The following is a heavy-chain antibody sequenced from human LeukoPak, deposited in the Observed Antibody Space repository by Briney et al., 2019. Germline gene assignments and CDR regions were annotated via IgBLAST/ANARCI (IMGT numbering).Heavy chain of an antibody. Sequence: PGGSLRLSCAASGFTFSSYSMNWVRQAPGKGLEWVSYISSSSSSIYYADSVKGRFTISRDNAKNSLYLQMNSLRDADTAVYYCARASGGYDFDYWGQGTLVTVSS. V-gene: IGHV3-48*02. CDR1: GFTFSSYS. D-gene: IGHD1-26*01. CDR2: ISSSSSSI. J-gene: IGHJ4*02. CDR3: ARASGGYDFDY.